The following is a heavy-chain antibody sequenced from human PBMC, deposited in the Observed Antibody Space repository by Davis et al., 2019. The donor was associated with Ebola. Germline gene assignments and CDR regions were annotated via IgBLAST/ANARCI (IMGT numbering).Heavy chain of an antibody. CDR1: GFTFSSYA. D-gene: IGHD3-10*01. Sequence: GGSLRLSCAASGFTFSSYAMSWVRQAPGKGLEWVSAISGTTGNTYYADSVKGRFTISRDNSKNTLYLQMNSLRAEDTAVYYCAKISKYGWFGELSSFDYWGQGTLVTVSS. J-gene: IGHJ4*02. CDR3: AKISKYGWFGELSSFDY. CDR2: ISGTTGNT. V-gene: IGHV3-23*01.